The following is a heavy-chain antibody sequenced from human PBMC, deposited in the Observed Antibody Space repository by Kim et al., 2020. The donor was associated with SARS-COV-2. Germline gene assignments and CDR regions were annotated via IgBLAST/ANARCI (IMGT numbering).Heavy chain of an antibody. CDR2: IFGSGSGT. V-gene: IGHV3-23*01. CDR1: GFTFRNSA. J-gene: IGHJ2*01. CDR3: ARHLHITTVIFYWYFDL. Sequence: GGSLRLSCAASGFTFRNSAMSWVRQAPGKGLEWVSGIFGSGSGTYYADSVKGRFTISRDNSQSTLYLHMNNLRAEDTAVYYCARHLHITTVIFYWYFDLWGRGTLVTVSS. D-gene: IGHD3-9*01.